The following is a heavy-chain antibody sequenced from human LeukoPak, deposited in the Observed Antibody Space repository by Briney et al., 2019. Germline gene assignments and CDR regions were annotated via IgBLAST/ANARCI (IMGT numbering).Heavy chain of an antibody. CDR3: ARGEDIVVVPAAMAFDY. CDR2: INPSGGST. Sequence: ASVKVSCKASGYTFTSYYMHWVRQAPGQGLEWMGIINPSGGSTSYAQKFQGRVTMTRDTSTSTVYMELSSLRSEDTAVHYCARGEDIVVVPAAMAFDYWGQGTLVTVSS. V-gene: IGHV1-46*03. J-gene: IGHJ4*02. D-gene: IGHD2-2*01. CDR1: GYTFTSYY.